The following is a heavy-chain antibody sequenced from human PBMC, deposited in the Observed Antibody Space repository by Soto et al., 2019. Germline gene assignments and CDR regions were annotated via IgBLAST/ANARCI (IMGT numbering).Heavy chain of an antibody. Sequence: QVQPVQSGAEVKKPGSSVKVSCKASGGTFSSYAISWVRQAPGQGLEWMGGIIPIFGTANYAQKFQGRVTITADESTGTAYMELSSLRSEYTAVYYCARTPLYCSSTSCYTGWFDPWGQGTLVTVSS. V-gene: IGHV1-69*01. D-gene: IGHD2-2*02. J-gene: IGHJ5*02. CDR1: GGTFSSYA. CDR2: IIPIFGTA. CDR3: ARTPLYCSSTSCYTGWFDP.